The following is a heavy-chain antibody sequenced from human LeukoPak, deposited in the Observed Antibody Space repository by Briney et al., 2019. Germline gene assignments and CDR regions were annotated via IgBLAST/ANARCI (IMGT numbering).Heavy chain of an antibody. J-gene: IGHJ4*02. CDR1: GGSISSYY. CDR3: ARDAGYCSSTSCYPY. Sequence: PSETLSLTCTVSGGSISSYYWSWIRQPAGKGREWIGRIYTSGSTNYNPSLKSRVTMSVDTSKNQFSLKLSSVTAADTAVYYCARDAGYCSSTSCYPYWGQGTLVTVSS. D-gene: IGHD2-2*01. V-gene: IGHV4-4*07. CDR2: IYTSGST.